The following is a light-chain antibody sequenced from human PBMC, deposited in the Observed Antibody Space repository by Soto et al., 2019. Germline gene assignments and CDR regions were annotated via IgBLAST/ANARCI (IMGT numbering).Light chain of an antibody. Sequence: QSALTQPASVSGSPGQSITISCTGTSSDVGGYNYVSWYQQHPGKAPKLMIYEVSYRPSGVSNRFSGSKSGNTASLTISGLQAEDEAGYYCSSYTSSRTLVFGGGTKLTVL. V-gene: IGLV2-14*01. J-gene: IGLJ2*01. CDR3: SSYTSSRTLV. CDR1: SSDVGGYNY. CDR2: EVS.